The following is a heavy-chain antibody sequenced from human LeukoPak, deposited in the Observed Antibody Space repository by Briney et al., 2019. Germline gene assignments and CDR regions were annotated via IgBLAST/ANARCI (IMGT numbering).Heavy chain of an antibody. J-gene: IGHJ6*02. V-gene: IGHV3-7*01. CDR1: GFTINQHA. CDR3: ARFGLPYSIDL. CDR2: TRPDGSAV. D-gene: IGHD3/OR15-3a*01. Sequence: GGSLRLSCIASGFTINQHAMSWVRQAPVKGLEWVASTRPDGSAVFYVDSVKGRFTFSRDNAKNSLDLQMNSLRAEDTAVYYCARFGLPYSIDLWGQGTMVTVSS.